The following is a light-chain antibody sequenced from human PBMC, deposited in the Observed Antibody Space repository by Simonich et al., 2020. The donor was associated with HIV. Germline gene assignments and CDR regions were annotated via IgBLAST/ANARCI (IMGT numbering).Light chain of an antibody. CDR2: LGS. CDR1: QSLLLSNGYTY. J-gene: IGKJ3*01. V-gene: IGKV2-28*01. CDR3: MQTLQTRT. Sequence: DIVMSQTPLSLSVTPGQPASISCKSSQSLLLSNGYTYLDWYLQKPGQSPQLLIYLGSNRASGVPDRFSGSGSGTEYTLRISRVEAEDVGVYYCMQTLQTRTFGPGTKVDIK.